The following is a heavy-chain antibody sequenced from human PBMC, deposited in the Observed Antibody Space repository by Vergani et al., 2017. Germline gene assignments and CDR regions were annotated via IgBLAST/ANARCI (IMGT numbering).Heavy chain of an antibody. J-gene: IGHJ4*02. CDR3: ARDLRGWYATAHDY. V-gene: IGHV4-34*01. Sequence: QVQLQESGPGLLKPSETLSLTCAVYGGSFSGYYWSWIRQPPGKGLEWIGEINHSGSTNYNPSLKSRVTISVDTSKNQFSLKLSSVTAADTAVYYCARDLRGWYATAHDYWGQGTLVTVSS. CDR1: GGSFSGYY. CDR2: INHSGST. D-gene: IGHD6-19*01.